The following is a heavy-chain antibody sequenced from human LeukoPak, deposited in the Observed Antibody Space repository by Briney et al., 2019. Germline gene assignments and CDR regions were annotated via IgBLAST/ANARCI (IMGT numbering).Heavy chain of an antibody. Sequence: ASVKVSCKASGYTFTSYGISWVRQAPGQGLEWMGWISAYNGNTNYAQTLQGRVTMTTDTSTSTAYMELRSLRSDDTAVYYCARDPYSSSWNYYFDYWGQGTLVTVSS. CDR2: ISAYNGNT. D-gene: IGHD6-13*01. CDR3: ARDPYSSSWNYYFDY. V-gene: IGHV1-18*01. CDR1: GYTFTSYG. J-gene: IGHJ4*02.